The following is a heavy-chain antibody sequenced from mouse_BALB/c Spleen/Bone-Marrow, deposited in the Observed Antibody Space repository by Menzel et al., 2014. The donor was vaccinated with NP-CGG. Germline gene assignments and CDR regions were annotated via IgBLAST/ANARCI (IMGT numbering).Heavy chain of an antibody. CDR1: GYSFTGYY. J-gene: IGHJ1*01. Sequence: VQLKQSGPELVKPGASVKISCKASGYSFTGYYMHWVKQSHGNSLDWIGYIYPYNGVSSYNQKFKGKATLTVDKSSSTAYMELRSLTSDDSPVYYCESRGEYFDVWGAGTTVTVSS. CDR3: ESRGEYFDV. CDR2: IYPYNGVS. V-gene: IGHV1-31*01.